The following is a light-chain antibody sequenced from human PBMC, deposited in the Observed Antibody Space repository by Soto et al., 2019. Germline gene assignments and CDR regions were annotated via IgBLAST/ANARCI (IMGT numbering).Light chain of an antibody. J-gene: IGLJ3*02. V-gene: IGLV1-47*02. CDR3: AAWDDSLSGWV. CDR2: SNA. CDR1: SSNIGTNF. Sequence: QSVLTQPPSASGTPGQRVTISCSGSSSNIGTNFVYWYQQLPGTAPKLLIFSNAQRPSGVPDRFSGSRSGTSASLAISGLRSEDEADYYCAAWDDSLSGWVVGGGTKLTVL.